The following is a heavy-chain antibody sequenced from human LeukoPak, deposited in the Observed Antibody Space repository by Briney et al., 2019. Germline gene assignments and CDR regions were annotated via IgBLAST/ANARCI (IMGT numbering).Heavy chain of an antibody. CDR3: AKVERWLQSRDYFDY. J-gene: IGHJ4*02. CDR1: GFTFSSYA. V-gene: IGHV3-23*01. Sequence: GGSLRLSCAASGFTFSSYAMSWVRQAPGKGLEWVSAISGSGGSTYYADSVKGRFTISRDNSKNTLYLQMNSLRAVDTAVYYCAKVERWLQSRDYFDYWGQGTLVTVSS. CDR2: ISGSGGST. D-gene: IGHD5-12*01.